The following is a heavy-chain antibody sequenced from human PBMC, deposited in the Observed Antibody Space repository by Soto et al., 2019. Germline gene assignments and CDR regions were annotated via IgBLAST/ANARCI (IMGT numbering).Heavy chain of an antibody. D-gene: IGHD6-19*01. CDR1: GYTFTSYG. CDR3: ARRQWLGGGYYYGMDV. V-gene: IGHV1-18*01. Sequence: ASVKVSCKASGYTFTSYGISWVRQAPGQGLEWMGWTSAYNGNTNYAQKLQGRVTMTTDTSTSTAYMELRSLRSDDTAVYYCARRQWLGGGYYYGMDVWGQGTTVTV. J-gene: IGHJ6*02. CDR2: TSAYNGNT.